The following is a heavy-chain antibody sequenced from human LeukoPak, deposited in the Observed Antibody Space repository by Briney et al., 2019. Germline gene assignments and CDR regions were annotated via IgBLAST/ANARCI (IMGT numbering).Heavy chain of an antibody. CDR2: IIPIFGTA. Sequence: GASVKVSCEASGGTFSSYAISWVRQAPGQGPEWMGGIIPIFGTANYAQKFQGRVTITADESTSTAYMELSSLRSEDTAVYYCARRSDYFDYWGQGTLVTVSS. CDR3: ARRSDYFDY. CDR1: GGTFSSYA. V-gene: IGHV1-69*01. J-gene: IGHJ4*02.